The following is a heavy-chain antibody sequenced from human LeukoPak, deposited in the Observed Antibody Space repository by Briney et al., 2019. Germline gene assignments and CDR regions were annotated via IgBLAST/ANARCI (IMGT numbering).Heavy chain of an antibody. CDR1: GFTVSSNY. D-gene: IGHD3-10*01. CDR3: ARERYYYGSGDY. J-gene: IGHJ4*02. V-gene: IGHV3-66*01. CDR2: IYSGGST. Sequence: GGSLRLSCAASGFTVSSNYMSWVRQAPGKGLEWVSVIYSGGSTYYADSVKGRFTISRDNSKNTLYLQMNSLRAEDTAVYYCARERYYYGSGDYWGQGTLVTVSS.